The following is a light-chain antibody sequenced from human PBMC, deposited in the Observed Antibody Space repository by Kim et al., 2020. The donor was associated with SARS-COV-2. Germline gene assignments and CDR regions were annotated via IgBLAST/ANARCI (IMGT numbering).Light chain of an antibody. CDR3: QSYDSSLRGSYV. Sequence: VTISCTGSSSNIGAGYDVPWYQQLPGTAPKRLIYGNSNRPSGVPDRFSGSKSGTSASLAITGLQAEDEGDYYCQSYDSSLRGSYVFGTGTKVTVL. CDR1: SSNIGAGYD. CDR2: GNS. V-gene: IGLV1-40*01. J-gene: IGLJ1*01.